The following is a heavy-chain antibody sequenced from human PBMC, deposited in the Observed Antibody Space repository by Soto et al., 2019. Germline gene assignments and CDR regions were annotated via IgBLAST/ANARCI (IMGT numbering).Heavy chain of an antibody. D-gene: IGHD3-10*01. J-gene: IGHJ4*02. CDR3: ARPRPPNYGSGTRPRYFAY. V-gene: IGHV4-34*01. Sequence: PSETLSLTCAVYGGSFSGYCWSWIRQPPGKGLEWIGEINHSGSTNYNPSLKSRVTISVDTSKNQFSLKLSSVTAADTAVYYCARPRPPNYGSGTRPRYFAYWGKGTLVTVSS. CDR2: INHSGST. CDR1: GGSFSGYC.